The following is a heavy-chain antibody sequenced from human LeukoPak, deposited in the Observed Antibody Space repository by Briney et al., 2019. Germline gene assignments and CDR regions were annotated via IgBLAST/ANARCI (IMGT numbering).Heavy chain of an antibody. CDR2: ISSSSRSI. V-gene: IGHV3-21*01. J-gene: IGHJ2*01. CDR1: GFTFSSYT. Sequence: GGSLRLSCAASGFTFSSYTMNWVRQAPGKGLEWVSSISSSSRSIYYADSVKGRFTFSRDNAKNSQYLQMSSLRAEDTAVYYCARDGTLWGRGTLVTVSS. CDR3: ARDGTL.